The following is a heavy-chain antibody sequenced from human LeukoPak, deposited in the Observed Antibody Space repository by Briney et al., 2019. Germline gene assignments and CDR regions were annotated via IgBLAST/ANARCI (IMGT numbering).Heavy chain of an antibody. CDR1: GFTFSSYA. CDR2: ISASGGRT. CDR3: AKGLLSGSESYSDY. Sequence: GGSLRVSCAASGFTFSSYAMNWVRQAPGKGLEWVSVISASGGRTYYADSVKGRFTISRDNSKNTLYLQMNSLRAEDTAIYYCAKGLLSGSESYSDYWGQGTLVTVSS. J-gene: IGHJ4*02. V-gene: IGHV3-23*01. D-gene: IGHD3-10*01.